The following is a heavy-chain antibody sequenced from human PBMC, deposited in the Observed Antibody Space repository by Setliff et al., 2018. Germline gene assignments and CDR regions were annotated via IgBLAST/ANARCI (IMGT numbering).Heavy chain of an antibody. D-gene: IGHD3-3*02. J-gene: IGHJ4*02. CDR1: GYAFPFYY. CDR3: ARDFNGLALGF. Sequence: ASVKVSCKTSGYAFPFYYLHWVRQAPGQGLEWMGRINPNSGGTNYAQVRDRVTMTRDTSISTVYMDLGSLRSDDTAVYYCARDFNGLALGFWGQGTLVTVSS. CDR2: INPNSGGT. V-gene: IGHV1-2*06.